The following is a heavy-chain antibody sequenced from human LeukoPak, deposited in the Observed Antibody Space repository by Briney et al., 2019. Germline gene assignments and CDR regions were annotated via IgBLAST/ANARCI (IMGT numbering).Heavy chain of an antibody. Sequence: GRSLRLSCAGSGFTFASYAVHWLRQAPGKRLEWVAFISSDGTTEHYRDSVKGRLTLSRDNSKNTVSLQMNSLGTEDTAVYYCARGRDSGSFIIDYWGQGTLVTVSS. J-gene: IGHJ4*02. D-gene: IGHD3-10*01. V-gene: IGHV3-30-3*01. CDR1: GFTFASYA. CDR3: ARGRDSGSFIIDY. CDR2: ISSDGTTE.